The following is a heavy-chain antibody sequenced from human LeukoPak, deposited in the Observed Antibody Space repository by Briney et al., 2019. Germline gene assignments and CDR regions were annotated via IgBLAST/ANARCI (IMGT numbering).Heavy chain of an antibody. D-gene: IGHD3-3*01. Sequence: GGSLRLSCAASGFTFSSYGMHWVRQAPGKGLEWVAFIRYDGSNKYYAGSVKGRFTISRDNAKNSLYLQMNSLRAEDTAVYYCARGMRQGLRFLEWLPPNYYYYMDVWGKGTTVTVSS. CDR2: IRYDGSNK. CDR3: ARGMRQGLRFLEWLPPNYYYYMDV. CDR1: GFTFSSYG. V-gene: IGHV3-30*02. J-gene: IGHJ6*03.